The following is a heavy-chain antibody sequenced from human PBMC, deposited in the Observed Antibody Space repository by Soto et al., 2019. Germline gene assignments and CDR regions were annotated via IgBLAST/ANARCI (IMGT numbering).Heavy chain of an antibody. CDR3: ATGPANANSEGVDF. J-gene: IGHJ4*02. CDR1: GYTFSDYY. D-gene: IGHD3-16*01. V-gene: IGHV1-2*02. Sequence: ASVKVSWKASGYTFSDYYIHWVRQAPGQGLEWMGWINPNSGGTKYAPKFQGGVTMTRDTSITTAYMELSRLRSGDTAVYYCATGPANANSEGVDFWGLGTLVTVSS. CDR2: INPNSGGT.